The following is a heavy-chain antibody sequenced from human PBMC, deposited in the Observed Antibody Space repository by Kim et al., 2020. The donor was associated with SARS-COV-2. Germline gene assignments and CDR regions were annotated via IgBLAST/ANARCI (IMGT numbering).Heavy chain of an antibody. CDR1: GFAFRNFA. V-gene: IGHV3-23*01. D-gene: IGHD6-13*01. CDR2: ISGGDGGT. J-gene: IGHJ4*02. Sequence: GGSLRLPCAASGFAFRNFAMSWVRQAPGKGLEWVSAISGGDGGTYYADSVKGRFTISRDTSNNTLYLQMNSLRAEDTALYYCAKYTSIWSEDYWGQGTLVTVSS. CDR3: AKYTSIWSEDY.